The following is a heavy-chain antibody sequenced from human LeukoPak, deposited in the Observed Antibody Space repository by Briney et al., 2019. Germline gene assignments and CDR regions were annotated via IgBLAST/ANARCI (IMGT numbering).Heavy chain of an antibody. D-gene: IGHD5-12*01. CDR1: GFTFSSHW. CDR3: AREGRVSGYDFDC. CDR2: INSDGSSI. V-gene: IGHV3-74*03. Sequence: PGGSLRLSCAASGFTFSSHWMHWVRQAPGKGLVWVSRINSDGSSITYADSVKGRFTISRDHAKNTLFLQMNSLRVEDTAVYYCAREGRVSGYDFDCWGQGTLVTVSS. J-gene: IGHJ4*02.